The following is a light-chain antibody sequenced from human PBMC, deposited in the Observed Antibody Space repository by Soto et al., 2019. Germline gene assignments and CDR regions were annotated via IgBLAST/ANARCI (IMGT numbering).Light chain of an antibody. CDR1: SSDVGSYDL. Sequence: QSALTQPASVSGSPGQSITISCSGTSSDVGSYDLVSWYQQHPGKAPKLIIYEGTERPSGVSDRFSGSKSGNTASLTISGLQAEDDADYYCFSYAGSSSLFGGGTKLTVL. CDR3: FSYAGSSSL. CDR2: EGT. V-gene: IGLV2-23*01. J-gene: IGLJ2*01.